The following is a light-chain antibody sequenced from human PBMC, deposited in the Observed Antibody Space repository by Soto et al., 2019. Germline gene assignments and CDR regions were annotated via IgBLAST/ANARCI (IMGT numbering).Light chain of an antibody. CDR1: QSISRQ. Sequence: DIQMTQSPSTLSASVGDRVSITCRASQSISRQLAGYQQKPGKAPNLLIYQASNLETGVPSRFTGSGSGTEFTLTISSLQPDDLASYYCIQYQSDWTFGQGTKVEVK. V-gene: IGKV1-5*03. J-gene: IGKJ1*01. CDR3: IQYQSDWT. CDR2: QAS.